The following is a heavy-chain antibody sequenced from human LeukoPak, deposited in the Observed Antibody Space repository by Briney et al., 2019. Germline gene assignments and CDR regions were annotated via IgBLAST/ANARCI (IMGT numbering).Heavy chain of an antibody. CDR1: GFTFSNSW. CDR3: AKDRGTSGSYYTFDN. CDR2: VKSNSDGGTT. D-gene: IGHD3-10*01. Sequence: GGSLRLSCAASGFTFSNSWMSWVRQAPGKGLEWVGLVKSNSDGGTTYYAAPVKGRFTIFRDNSKNTLYLQMNSLRAEDTAVFYCAKDRGTSGSYYTFDNWGQGTLVTVSS. V-gene: IGHV3-15*01. J-gene: IGHJ4*02.